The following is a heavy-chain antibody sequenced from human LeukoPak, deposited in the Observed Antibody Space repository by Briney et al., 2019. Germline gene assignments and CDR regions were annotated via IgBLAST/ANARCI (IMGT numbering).Heavy chain of an antibody. Sequence: GGSLRLSCAASGFTLSSYAMSWVRQAPGKGLEWVAVIWYDGSNKYYADSVKGRFTISRDNSKNTLYLQMNSLRAEDTAVYYCARDHRRLVVAATQYYFDYWGQGTLVTVSS. J-gene: IGHJ4*02. D-gene: IGHD2-15*01. CDR1: GFTLSSYA. CDR3: ARDHRRLVVAATQYYFDY. V-gene: IGHV3-33*08. CDR2: IWYDGSNK.